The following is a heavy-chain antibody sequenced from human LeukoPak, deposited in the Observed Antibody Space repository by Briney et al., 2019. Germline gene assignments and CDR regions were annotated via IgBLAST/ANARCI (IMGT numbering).Heavy chain of an antibody. CDR1: GYTFTGYY. Sequence: GASVRVSCKASGYTFTGYYMHWVRQAPGQGLEWMGWINPNSGGTNYAQKFQGRVTMTRDTSISTAYMELSNLRSDDTAVYYCAREGYYDSSGYYYVLYWGQGTLVTVSS. D-gene: IGHD3-22*01. CDR2: INPNSGGT. CDR3: AREGYYDSSGYYYVLY. V-gene: IGHV1-2*02. J-gene: IGHJ4*02.